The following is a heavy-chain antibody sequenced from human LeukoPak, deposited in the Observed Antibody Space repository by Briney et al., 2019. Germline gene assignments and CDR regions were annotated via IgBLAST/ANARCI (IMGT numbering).Heavy chain of an antibody. V-gene: IGHV3-23*01. CDR1: GFSFNNFA. J-gene: IGHJ1*01. D-gene: IGHD5-24*01. CDR2: IGGSGDSI. CDR3: ARDMDDYNGLRPLFQH. Sequence: GGSLRLSCAACGFSFNNFAMSWVRQAPGKGLEWVSGIGGSGDSIYYVDSVKGRFTISRDNSKNTLYLQMNSLRGEDTAIYYCARDMDDYNGLRPLFQHWGQGTLVTVSS.